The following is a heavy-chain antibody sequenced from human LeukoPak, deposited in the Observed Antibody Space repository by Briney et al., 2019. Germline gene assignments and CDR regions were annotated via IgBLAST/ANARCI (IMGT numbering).Heavy chain of an antibody. V-gene: IGHV3-74*01. CDR3: VSFYETY. J-gene: IGHJ4*02. CDR2: INSDGSWT. Sequence: GGSLRLSCAASGNYWVHWVREVPGKGLVWVSHINSDGSWTSYADSVKGRFTISKDNAKNTVYLQMNSLRAEDTAVYYCVSFYETYWGRGTLVTVSS. CDR1: GNYW. D-gene: IGHD2/OR15-2a*01.